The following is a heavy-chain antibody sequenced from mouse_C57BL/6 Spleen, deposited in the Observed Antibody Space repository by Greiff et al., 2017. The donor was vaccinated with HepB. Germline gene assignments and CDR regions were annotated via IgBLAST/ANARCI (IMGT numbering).Heavy chain of an antibody. V-gene: IGHV1-7*01. J-gene: IGHJ4*01. Sequence: VQLQQSGAELAKPGASVKLSCKASGYTFTSYWMHWVKQRPGQGLEWIGYINPSSGYTKYNQKFKDKATLTADKSSSTAYMQLSSLTDEDSAVYYCASFTTVVASSRDYYAMDYWGQGTSVTVSS. CDR1: GYTFTSYW. CDR3: ASFTTVVASSRDYYAMDY. CDR2: INPSSGYT. D-gene: IGHD1-1*01.